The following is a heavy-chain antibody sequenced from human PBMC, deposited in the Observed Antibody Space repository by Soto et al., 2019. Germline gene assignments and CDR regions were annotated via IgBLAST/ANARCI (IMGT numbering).Heavy chain of an antibody. J-gene: IGHJ5*02. D-gene: IGHD6-13*01. CDR2: ISGSGGST. Sequence: EVQLLESGGGLVQPGGSLRLSCAASGFTFSSYAMSWVRQAPGKGLEWVSAISGSGGSTYYADSVKGRFTISRDNSKNTLYLQMNSLRVEDTAVYYCAKWDSRRKWFDPWGQGTLVTVSS. V-gene: IGHV3-23*01. CDR1: GFTFSSYA. CDR3: AKWDSRRKWFDP.